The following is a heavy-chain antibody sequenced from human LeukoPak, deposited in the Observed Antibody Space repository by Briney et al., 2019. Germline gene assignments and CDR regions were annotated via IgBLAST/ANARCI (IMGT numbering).Heavy chain of an antibody. CDR2: IIPIFGTA. J-gene: IGHJ5*02. D-gene: IGHD3-10*01. Sequence: VASVTVSCTASGGTFSSYAISWVRQAPGQGLEWMGGIIPIFGTANYAQKFQGRVTITADKSTSTAYMELSSLRSEDTAVYYCARDGGSYGSGSRNWFDPWGQGTLVTVSS. V-gene: IGHV1-69*06. CDR1: GGTFSSYA. CDR3: ARDGGSYGSGSRNWFDP.